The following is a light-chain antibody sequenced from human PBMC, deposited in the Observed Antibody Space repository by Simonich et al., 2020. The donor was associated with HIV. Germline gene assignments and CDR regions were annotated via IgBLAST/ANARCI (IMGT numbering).Light chain of an antibody. Sequence: DIVMTQSPSTLSASVGDRVTITCRASQSISSWLAWYQQKPGKAPKLLIYKASSLESGVPSRFSGSGSGTEFTLTISSLQPDDFATYYCQQYNRYWTFGQGTKVEIK. CDR2: KAS. J-gene: IGKJ1*01. CDR3: QQYNRYWT. V-gene: IGKV1-5*03. CDR1: QSISSW.